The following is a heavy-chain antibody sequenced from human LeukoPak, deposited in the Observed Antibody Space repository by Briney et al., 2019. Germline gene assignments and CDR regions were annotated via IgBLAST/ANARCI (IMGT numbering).Heavy chain of an antibody. CDR3: ASGSPVLLWSTGLNWFDP. Sequence: SETLSLTCTVSGGSISSYYWSWIRQPPGKGLEWIGYIYYSGSTNYNPSLKSRVTISVDTSKSQFSLKLNSVTAADTAVYYCASGSPVLLWSTGLNWFDPWGQGTLVTVSS. CDR1: GGSISSYY. D-gene: IGHD3-10*01. CDR2: IYYSGST. J-gene: IGHJ5*02. V-gene: IGHV4-59*01.